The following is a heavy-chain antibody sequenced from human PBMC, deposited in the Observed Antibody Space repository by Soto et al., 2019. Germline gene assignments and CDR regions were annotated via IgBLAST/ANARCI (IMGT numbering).Heavy chain of an antibody. CDR1: GYSISSGYY. D-gene: IGHD3-22*01. CDR2: GYHSGGT. CDR3: ARGDYYYDSSGYSDYFDY. J-gene: IGHJ4*02. V-gene: IGHV4-38-2*01. Sequence: SETLSLTCDVSGYSISSGYYWGWIRQPPGKGLEWIGNGYHSGGTYYNPSLKSRVTISIDTSNNQFSLKLNSVTAADTAVYYCARGDYYYDSSGYSDYFDYWGQGALVTVS.